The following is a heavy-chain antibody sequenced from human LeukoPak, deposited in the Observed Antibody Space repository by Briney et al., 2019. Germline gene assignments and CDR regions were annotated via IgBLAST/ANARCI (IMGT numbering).Heavy chain of an antibody. CDR2: ISGSGGST. Sequence: GGSLRLSCAPSGFTFSSYAMSWVREAPGKGLEWVSAISGSGGSTYYADSVKGRFTISRDNSKNTLYLQMNSLRAEDTAVYYCAKDLPGITMVRGVPSYWGQGTLVTVSS. D-gene: IGHD3-10*01. CDR1: GFTFSSYA. V-gene: IGHV3-23*01. CDR3: AKDLPGITMVRGVPSY. J-gene: IGHJ4*02.